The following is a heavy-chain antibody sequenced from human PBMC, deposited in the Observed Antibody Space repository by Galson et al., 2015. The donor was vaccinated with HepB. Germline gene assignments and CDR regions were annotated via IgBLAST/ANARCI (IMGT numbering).Heavy chain of an antibody. D-gene: IGHD3-22*01. V-gene: IGHV3-48*02. Sequence: SLRLSCAASGFTFSSYSMNWVRQAPGRGLEWVSYISSSSTIYYADSVKGRFTISRDNAKNSLYLQMNSLRDEDTAVYYCARDPQTIPIYYDSSGYFDYWGQGTLVTVSS. CDR2: ISSSSTI. CDR3: ARDPQTIPIYYDSSGYFDY. CDR1: GFTFSSYS. J-gene: IGHJ4*02.